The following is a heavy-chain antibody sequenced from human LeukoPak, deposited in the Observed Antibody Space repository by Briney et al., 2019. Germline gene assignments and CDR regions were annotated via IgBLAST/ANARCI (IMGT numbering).Heavy chain of an antibody. CDR3: ASQYYDILTGYYSAFDY. D-gene: IGHD3-9*01. Sequence: SETLSLTCTVSGGSISSSSYYWGWIRQPPGKGLEWIGSIYYSGSTYHNPSLKSRVTISVDTSKNQFSLKLSSVTAADTAVYYCASQYYDILTGYYSAFDYWGQGTLVTVSS. CDR1: GGSISSSSYY. J-gene: IGHJ4*02. CDR2: IYYSGST. V-gene: IGHV4-39*01.